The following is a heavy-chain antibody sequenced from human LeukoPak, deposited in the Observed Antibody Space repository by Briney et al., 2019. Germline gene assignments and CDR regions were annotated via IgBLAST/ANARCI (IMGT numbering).Heavy chain of an antibody. Sequence: PGGSLRLSCEAAGFAFKTYSMHWVRQAPGKGLEWVAAIWPDGSNEYYANSVKGRFFISRDNSKNTLYLQMNSLRAEDTAVYYCSTLYSSSWRDYWGQGTLVTVSS. D-gene: IGHD6-13*01. J-gene: IGHJ4*02. CDR3: STLYSSSWRDY. V-gene: IGHV3-33*01. CDR1: GFAFKTYS. CDR2: IWPDGSNE.